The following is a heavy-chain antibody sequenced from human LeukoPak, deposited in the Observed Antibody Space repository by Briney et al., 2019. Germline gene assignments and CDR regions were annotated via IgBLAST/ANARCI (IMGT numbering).Heavy chain of an antibody. CDR1: GGTFSSYA. J-gene: IGHJ3*02. CDR2: IIPIFGTA. V-gene: IGHV1-69*13. D-gene: IGHD3-16*01. Sequence: SVKVSCKASGGTFSSYAISWVRQAPGQGLEWMGGIIPIFGTANYAQKFQGRVTITADESTSTAYMELSSLRSEDTAVYYCARDLPKSGYGLGELNAFDIWGQGTMVTVSS. CDR3: ARDLPKSGYGLGELNAFDI.